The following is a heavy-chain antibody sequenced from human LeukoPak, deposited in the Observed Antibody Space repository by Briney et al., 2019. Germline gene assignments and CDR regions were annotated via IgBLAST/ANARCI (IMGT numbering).Heavy chain of an antibody. J-gene: IGHJ3*02. V-gene: IGHV3-13*01. CDR3: ARALLWFGELSSAFDI. Sequence: GGSLRLSCAASGFTVSSNYMSWVRQAPGKGLEWVSAIGTAGDTYYPGSVKGRFTISRENAKNSLYLQMNSLRAGDTAVYYCARALLWFGELSSAFDIWGQGTMVTVSS. CDR1: GFTVSSNY. CDR2: IGTAGDT. D-gene: IGHD3-10*01.